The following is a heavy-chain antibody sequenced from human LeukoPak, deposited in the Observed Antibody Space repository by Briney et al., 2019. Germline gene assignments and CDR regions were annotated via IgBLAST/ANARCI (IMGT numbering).Heavy chain of an antibody. CDR3: ARGGGRGFDP. J-gene: IGHJ5*02. V-gene: IGHV4-34*01. CDR2: INHSGST. CDR1: GGSFSGYY. Sequence: SETLSLTCAVYGGSFSGYYWSWIRQPPGKGLEWIGEINHSGSTNYNPSLKSRVTISVDTSKNQFSLKLSSVTATDTAVYYCARGGGRGFDPWGQGTLVTVSS.